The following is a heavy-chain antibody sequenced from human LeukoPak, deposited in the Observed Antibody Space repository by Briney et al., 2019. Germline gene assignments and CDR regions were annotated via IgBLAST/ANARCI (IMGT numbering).Heavy chain of an antibody. V-gene: IGHV4-59*01. CDR1: GGSISSYY. D-gene: IGHD3-22*01. Sequence: SETLSLTCTVSGGSISSYYWSWIRQPPGKGLEWIGYIYYSGSTNYNPSLKSRVTISVDTSKNQFSLSLSSVTAADTAVYHCARGPNYYDSSGYLSWFDPWGQGTLVTVSS. J-gene: IGHJ5*02. CDR2: IYYSGST. CDR3: ARGPNYYDSSGYLSWFDP.